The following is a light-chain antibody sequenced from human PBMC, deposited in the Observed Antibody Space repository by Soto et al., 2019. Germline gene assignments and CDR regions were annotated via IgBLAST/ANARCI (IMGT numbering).Light chain of an antibody. J-gene: IGLJ3*02. Sequence: QSVLTQAPSVSGTPGQRVTLSCSGNISNIGTNTVNWYQQLPGTAPKLLIYITNLRPSGVPDRFSGSKSGSSASLAISGLQSDDDANYFCATWDDRLNGWVFGGGTKLTVL. CDR1: ISNIGTNT. CDR3: ATWDDRLNGWV. CDR2: ITN. V-gene: IGLV1-44*01.